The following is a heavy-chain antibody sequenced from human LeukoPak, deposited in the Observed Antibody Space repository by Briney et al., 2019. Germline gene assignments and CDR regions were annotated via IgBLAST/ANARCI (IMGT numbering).Heavy chain of an antibody. CDR1: GFTFSDSY. CDR2: ISGSGHDI. CDR3: TRDPRHFDS. D-gene: IGHD6-6*01. V-gene: IGHV3-11*04. Sequence: GGSLRLSCAASGFTFSDSYMTWVRQAPGKGVEWVADISGSGHDINYSDSVKGRFTISRDNAKNSLYLQMSSLRVEDTAVYYCTRDPRHFDSCGQGTLVTVSS. J-gene: IGHJ5*01.